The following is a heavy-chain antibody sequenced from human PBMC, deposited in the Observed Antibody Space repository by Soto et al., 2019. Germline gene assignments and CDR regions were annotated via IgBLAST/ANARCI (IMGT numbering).Heavy chain of an antibody. D-gene: IGHD6-19*01. J-gene: IGHJ4*02. Sequence: QITLKESGPTLVKPTQTLTLTCTFSGFSLSTSGVGVGWFRQPPGKALEWLALIYWDDDKRYSPSLKSRLTITKDTSKNQVVLTMTNMDPVDTATYYCAHHTEQWLEVYFDYWGQGTLVTVSS. CDR1: GFSLSTSGVG. CDR2: IYWDDDK. V-gene: IGHV2-5*02. CDR3: AHHTEQWLEVYFDY.